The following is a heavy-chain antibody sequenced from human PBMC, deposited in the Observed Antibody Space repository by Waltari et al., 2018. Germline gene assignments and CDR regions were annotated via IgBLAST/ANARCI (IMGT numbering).Heavy chain of an antibody. D-gene: IGHD3-3*01. V-gene: IGHV1-69-2*01. Sequence: VQLVQSGAEVKKPGASVKVSCKASGYTFTDSVIDWVRHATGQGLEWMGLVYLKDGETKYAYNFLARFTIIADTSTDIVHMELKSLRSEDTAIYYCTLEGVFDNWFDPWGQGTLVSVSS. CDR1: GYTFTDSV. CDR3: TLEGVFDNWFDP. J-gene: IGHJ5*02. CDR2: VYLKDGET.